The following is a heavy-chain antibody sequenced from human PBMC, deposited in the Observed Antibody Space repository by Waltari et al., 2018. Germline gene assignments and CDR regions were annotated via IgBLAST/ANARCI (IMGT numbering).Heavy chain of an antibody. CDR1: GYSFPDYH. D-gene: IGHD1-26*01. J-gene: IGHJ4*02. CDR2: INPKNGDT. V-gene: IGHV1-2*02. Sequence: QVQLVQSGTEVKKPGASVKVPCQASGYSFPDYHLHWVRQTPGQGLEWLGWINPKNGDTSYAQNFLGRVTMTRDTSINTVYMDLSGLRSDDTAVFYCARDPGPIVGAPDYWGQGTLVTVSS. CDR3: ARDPGPIVGAPDY.